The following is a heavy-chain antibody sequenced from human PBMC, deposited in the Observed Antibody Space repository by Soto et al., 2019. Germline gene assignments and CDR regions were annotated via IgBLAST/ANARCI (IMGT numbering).Heavy chain of an antibody. D-gene: IGHD3-3*01. J-gene: IGHJ4*02. CDR3: ARGHYDFWSGYFATIDY. Sequence: SETLSLTCTVSGGSISNYYWSWIRQPPGKGLEWIGYVHYSGSTKYNPSLKSRVTISADTSKNQFSLKLSSVTAADAAVYYCARGHYDFWSGYFATIDYWGQGTLVTVSS. V-gene: IGHV4-59*08. CDR2: VHYSGST. CDR1: GGSISNYY.